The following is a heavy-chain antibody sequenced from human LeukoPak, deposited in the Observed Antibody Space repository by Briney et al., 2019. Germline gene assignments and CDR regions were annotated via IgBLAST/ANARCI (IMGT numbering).Heavy chain of an antibody. CDR2: IYHSGST. J-gene: IGHJ2*01. CDR1: GGSISSGGYS. D-gene: IGHD3-22*01. V-gene: IGHV4-30-2*01. CDR3: ARVAVPYYYDSSGYYRYFDL. Sequence: PSQTLSLTCAVSGGSISSGGYSWSWIRQPPGKGLEWIGYIYHSGSTYYNPSLKSRVTISVDRSKNQFSLKLSSVTAADTAVYYCARVAVPYYYDSSGYYRYFDLWGRGTPVTVSS.